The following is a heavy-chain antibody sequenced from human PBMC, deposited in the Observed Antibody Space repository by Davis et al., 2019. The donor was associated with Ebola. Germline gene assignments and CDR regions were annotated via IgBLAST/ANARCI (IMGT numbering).Heavy chain of an antibody. CDR3: AKKKAGDRDFFDY. J-gene: IGHJ4*02. D-gene: IGHD7-27*01. V-gene: IGHV3-30*02. CDR1: GFTFSSYG. CDR2: IRYDGSKT. Sequence: GESLKISCAASGFTFSSYGMHWVRQAPGKGLHWVAYIRYDGSKTYYADSVEGRFAISRDNSKNTLYLQMNSLTAEDTALYYCAKKKAGDRDFFDYWGQGTLVTVSS.